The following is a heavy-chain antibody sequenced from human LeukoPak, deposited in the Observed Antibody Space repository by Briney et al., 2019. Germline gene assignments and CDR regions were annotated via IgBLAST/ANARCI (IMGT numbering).Heavy chain of an antibody. CDR2: ISSSSSYI. D-gene: IGHD2-2*01. J-gene: IGHJ4*02. CDR1: GFTFSSYS. V-gene: IGHV3-21*01. CDR3: ARRLGYCSSTSCSTARFDY. Sequence: PGGSLRLSCAASGFTFSSYSMNWVRQAPGKGLEWVSSISSSSSYIYYADSVKGRFTISRDNAKNSLYLQMNSLRAEDTAVYYCARRLGYCSSTSCSTARFDYWGQGTLVTVSS.